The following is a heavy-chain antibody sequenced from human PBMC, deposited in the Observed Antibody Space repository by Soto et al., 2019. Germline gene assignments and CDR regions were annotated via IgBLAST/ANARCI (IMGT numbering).Heavy chain of an antibody. CDR2: IHHSGST. CDR3: ARSSGYVPGGY. J-gene: IGHJ4*02. Sequence: SETLSLTCAVSGYPISSGYYWGWIRQPPGKGLEWIGIIHHSGSTYYNPSLRSRITISVDTSKNQLSLNMPSVTAADTAVYYCARSSGYVPGGYWGQGILVTVSS. CDR1: GYPISSGYY. V-gene: IGHV4-38-2*01. D-gene: IGHD5-12*01.